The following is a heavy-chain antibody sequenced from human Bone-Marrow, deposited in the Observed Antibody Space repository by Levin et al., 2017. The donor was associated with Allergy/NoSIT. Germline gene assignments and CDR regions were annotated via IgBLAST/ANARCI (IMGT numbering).Heavy chain of an antibody. CDR3: ARGHLPYYYYGMDV. Sequence: ASVKVSCKASGFTFTTYGLTWVRQAPGRGLEWMGWVSAYSGNTNYALNLHDRATMTTDTATNTAYMELSSLRSDDTAIYSCARGHLPYYYYGMDVWGKGTKVVVSS. CDR2: VSAYSGNT. CDR1: GFTFTTYG. J-gene: IGHJ6*04. V-gene: IGHV1-18*01.